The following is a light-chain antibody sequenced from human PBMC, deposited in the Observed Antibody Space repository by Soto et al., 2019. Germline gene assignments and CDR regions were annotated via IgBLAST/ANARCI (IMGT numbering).Light chain of an antibody. CDR1: ESLSTY. CDR2: GAS. Sequence: EIVMTQSPATLSVSPGERVTISCRASESLSTYLAWYQQKPGQAPRLLIYGASTKATGIPARFSGSGSATDFTLTISSLQSEEFAVYYCQSYNDWPFTFGQGTKLES. CDR3: QSYNDWPFT. V-gene: IGKV3-15*01. J-gene: IGKJ2*01.